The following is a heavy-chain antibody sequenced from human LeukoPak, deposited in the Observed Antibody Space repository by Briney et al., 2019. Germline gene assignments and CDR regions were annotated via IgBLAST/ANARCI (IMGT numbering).Heavy chain of an antibody. D-gene: IGHD1-1*01. J-gene: IGHJ4*02. CDR1: GITFSSYA. Sequence: PGGSLRLSCAASGITFSSYAMSWVRQAPGKGLEWDSAISSSGGYTYYADSVKGRFTISRDNSKNTLYVQMNSLRAEDTAVYYCAKHLTSTPPGRAPDHWGQGTLVTVSS. V-gene: IGHV3-23*01. CDR2: ISSSGGYT. CDR3: AKHLTSTPPGRAPDH.